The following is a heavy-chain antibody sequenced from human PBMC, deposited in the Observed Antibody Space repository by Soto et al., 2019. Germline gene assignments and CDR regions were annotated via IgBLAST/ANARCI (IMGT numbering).Heavy chain of an antibody. CDR3: ARGSMEWLLLAYAMDV. D-gene: IGHD3-3*01. Sequence: SETLSLTCAVNGGPFSGYYGTWIRQPPGKGLEWIGEINHSGNTDYNPSLQNRVTISVDTSKNQFSLNLSSVTAADTAVYYCARGSMEWLLLAYAMDVWGQGTTVTVSS. V-gene: IGHV4-34*01. CDR1: GGPFSGYY. CDR2: INHSGNT. J-gene: IGHJ6*02.